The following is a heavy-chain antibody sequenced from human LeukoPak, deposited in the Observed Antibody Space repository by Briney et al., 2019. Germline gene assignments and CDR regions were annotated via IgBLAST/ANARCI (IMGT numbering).Heavy chain of an antibody. CDR2: ISSSSSTI. Sequence: GGSLRLSCAASGFTFSSYSMNWVRQAPGKGLEWVSYISSSSSTIYYADSVKGRFTISRDNAKNSLYLQMNSLRAEDTAVYYCARDSKRRTYYYDSSGRELDYWGQGTLVTVSS. CDR1: GFTFSSYS. CDR3: ARDSKRRTYYYDSSGRELDY. J-gene: IGHJ4*02. V-gene: IGHV3-48*04. D-gene: IGHD3-22*01.